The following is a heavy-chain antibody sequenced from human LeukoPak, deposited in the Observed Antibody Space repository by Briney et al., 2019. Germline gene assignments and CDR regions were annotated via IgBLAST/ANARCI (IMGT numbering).Heavy chain of an antibody. CDR2: ITSSRSTI. V-gene: IGHV3-48*01. CDR1: GFSLNTYS. J-gene: IGHJ4*02. Sequence: GGSLRLSCAASGFSLNTYSMNWVCQAPGKGLEWISYITSSRSTIYYADSVKGRFTISRDNAENSLYLQMNSLRAEDTAVYYCARALNYGSSILDYWGQGTLVTVSS. CDR3: ARALNYGSSILDY. D-gene: IGHD3-10*01.